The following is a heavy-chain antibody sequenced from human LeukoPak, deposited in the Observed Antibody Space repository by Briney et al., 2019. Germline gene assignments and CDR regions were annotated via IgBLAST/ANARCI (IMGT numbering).Heavy chain of an antibody. CDR1: GFTFSTYA. Sequence: GGSLRLSCAASGFTFSTYAMNWVRQAPGEGLKWVSCITGDSAYIYYADSVKGRFTISRDNAKNSLYLQMNSLRAEDTAVYYCARLGELLLFDYWGQGTLVTVSS. CDR2: ITGDSAYI. J-gene: IGHJ4*02. D-gene: IGHD1-26*01. CDR3: ARLGELLLFDY. V-gene: IGHV3-21*01.